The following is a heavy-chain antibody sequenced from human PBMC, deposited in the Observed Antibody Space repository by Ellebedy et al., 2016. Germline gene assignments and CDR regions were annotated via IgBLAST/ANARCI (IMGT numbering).Heavy chain of an antibody. CDR3: ATLTIPGGSDS. J-gene: IGHJ5*01. D-gene: IGHD3-3*01. CDR2: ISTSGNT. Sequence: SETLSLTXFVSGDSISSGTYYWSWIRQPAGKGLEWIGRISTSGNTMYNPSLKSRVTMLVDTSKNHFSLELTSVTAADTAVYYCATLTIPGGSDSWGQGTLVTVSS. V-gene: IGHV4-61*02. CDR1: GDSISSGTYY.